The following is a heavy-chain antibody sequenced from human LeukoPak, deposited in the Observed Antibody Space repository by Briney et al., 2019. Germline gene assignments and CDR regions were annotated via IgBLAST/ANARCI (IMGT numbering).Heavy chain of an antibody. CDR3: AASGWYAPFDY. J-gene: IGHJ4*02. D-gene: IGHD6-19*01. CDR1: GFTFSSYA. Sequence: GGSLRLSCAASGFTFSSYAMSRVRQAPGKGLEWVSAISGSGGSTYYADSVKGRFTISRDNSKNTLYLQMNSLRAEDTAVYYCAASGWYAPFDYWGQGTLVTVSS. CDR2: ISGSGGST. V-gene: IGHV3-23*01.